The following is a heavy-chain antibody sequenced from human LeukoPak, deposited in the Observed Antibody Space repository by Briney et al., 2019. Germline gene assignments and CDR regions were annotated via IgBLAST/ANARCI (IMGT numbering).Heavy chain of an antibody. CDR3: ARVAEVAALLRTYYFDY. V-gene: IGHV4-61*05. Sequence: SETLSLTCTVSGGSISSSSYYWGWIRQPPGKGLEWIGYIYYSGSTNYNPSLKSRVTISVDTSKNQFSLKLSSVTAADTAVYYCARVAEVAALLRTYYFDYWGQGTLVTVSS. J-gene: IGHJ4*02. D-gene: IGHD2-15*01. CDR1: GGSISSSSYY. CDR2: IYYSGST.